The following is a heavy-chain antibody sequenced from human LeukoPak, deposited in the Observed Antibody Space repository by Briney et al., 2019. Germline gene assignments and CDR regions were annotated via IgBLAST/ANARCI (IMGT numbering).Heavy chain of an antibody. CDR3: ARDGTIFGVVKGNWFDP. CDR2: INHSGST. Sequence: SETLSLTCAVYGGSFSGYYWSWVRQPPGKGLEWVGEINHSGSTNYNPSLKSRVTISVDTSKNQLSLKLSSVTAADTAVYYCARDGTIFGVVKGNWFDPWGQGTLVTVSS. D-gene: IGHD3-3*01. J-gene: IGHJ5*02. CDR1: GGSFSGYY. V-gene: IGHV4-34*01.